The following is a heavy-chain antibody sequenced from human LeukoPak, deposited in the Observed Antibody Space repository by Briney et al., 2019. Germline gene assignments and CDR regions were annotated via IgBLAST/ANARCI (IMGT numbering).Heavy chain of an antibody. CDR2: IDPNSGGT. D-gene: IGHD3-10*01. CDR1: GYTFTGYY. V-gene: IGHV1-2*02. Sequence: SVKVSCKASGYTFTGYYMHWVRQAPGQGLEWMGWIDPNSGGTNYAQKFQGRVTMTRDTSISTAYMELSRLRSDDTAVYYCARDPTNSGSYYNLISHFDYWGQGTLVTVSS. CDR3: ARDPTNSGSYYNLISHFDY. J-gene: IGHJ4*02.